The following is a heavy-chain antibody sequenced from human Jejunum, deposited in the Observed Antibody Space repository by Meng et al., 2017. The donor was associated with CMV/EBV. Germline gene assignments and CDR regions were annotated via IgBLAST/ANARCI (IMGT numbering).Heavy chain of an antibody. CDR2: IRYDGSNK. J-gene: IGHJ6*02. CDR3: AKTETAMASNYYYYYGMDV. V-gene: IGHV3-30*02. D-gene: IGHD5-18*01. Sequence: WVRQAPGKGLEWVAFIRYDGSNKYYADSVKGRFTISRDNSKNTLYLQMNSLRAEDTAVYYCAKTETAMASNYYYYYGMDVWGQGTTVTVSS.